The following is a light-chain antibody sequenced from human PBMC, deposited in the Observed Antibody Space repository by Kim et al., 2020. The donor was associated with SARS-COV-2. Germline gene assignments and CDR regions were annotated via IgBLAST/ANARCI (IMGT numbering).Light chain of an antibody. Sequence: QTATPTCTGNSNNVGNQGAAWLQQHQGHPPKLLSYRDNNRPSGISERFSASRSGNTASLTIAGLQPEDEADYYCSAWDSSLSGYVFGTGTKVTVL. J-gene: IGLJ1*01. CDR1: SNNVGNQG. CDR3: SAWDSSLSGYV. V-gene: IGLV10-54*04. CDR2: RDN.